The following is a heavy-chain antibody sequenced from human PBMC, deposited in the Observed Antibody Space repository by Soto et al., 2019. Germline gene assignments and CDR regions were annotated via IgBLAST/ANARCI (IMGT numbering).Heavy chain of an antibody. J-gene: IGHJ1*01. D-gene: IGHD1-26*01. V-gene: IGHV2-5*02. Sequence: QITLKESGPTLVKPTQTLTLTCTFSGFSLPTDRVGVGWIRQPPGKALEWLAVIYWDDSKTYRPSLKSRLTIPKHPSKNPVALTMTAMDPVDTATYYCAHAYGGRSLYWGQGTLVTVSS. CDR2: IYWDDSK. CDR3: AHAYGGRSLY. CDR1: GFSLPTDRVG.